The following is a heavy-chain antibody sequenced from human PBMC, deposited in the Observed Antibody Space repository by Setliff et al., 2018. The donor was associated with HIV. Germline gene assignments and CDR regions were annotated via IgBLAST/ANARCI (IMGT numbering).Heavy chain of an antibody. V-gene: IGHV4-59*12. CDR3: ARDVMEWFGNYFDN. J-gene: IGHJ4*02. D-gene: IGHD3-3*01. CDR2: MYYSGST. Sequence: SETLSLTCNVSGGSISSYYWSWIRQPPGKGLEWIGYMYYSGSTSYNPSLKSRVTISVGTSRNQSSLKLTSVTAADTAVYYCARDVMEWFGNYFDNWGQGALVTVSS. CDR1: GGSISSYY.